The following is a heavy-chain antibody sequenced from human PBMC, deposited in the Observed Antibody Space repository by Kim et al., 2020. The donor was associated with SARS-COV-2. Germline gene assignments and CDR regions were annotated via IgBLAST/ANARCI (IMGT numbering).Heavy chain of an antibody. V-gene: IGHV3-49*03. D-gene: IGHD2-21*02. Sequence: GGSLRLSCTATGFTFGDYAMSWFRQAPGKGLEWVGFIRSKAYGGTTEYAASVKGRFTISRDDSKSIAYLQMNSLKTEDTAVYYCTRALAPYGGNSGGDYWGQGTLVTVSS. CDR2: IRSKAYGGTT. CDR1: GFTFGDYA. CDR3: TRALAPYGGNSGGDY. J-gene: IGHJ4*02.